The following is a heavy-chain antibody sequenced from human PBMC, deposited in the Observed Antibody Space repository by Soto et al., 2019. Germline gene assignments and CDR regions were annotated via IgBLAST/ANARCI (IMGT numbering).Heavy chain of an antibody. V-gene: IGHV3-23*01. CDR3: AKDLGVDTGTTFYYYYGMDV. D-gene: IGHD1-7*01. Sequence: GGSLRLSCAASGFTFSSYAMSWVRQAPGKGLEWVSAISGSGGSTYYADSVKGRFTISRDNSKNTLYLQMNRLRAEDTAVDYCAKDLGVDTGTTFYYYYGMDVWGQGTTVTVSS. J-gene: IGHJ6*02. CDR2: ISGSGGST. CDR1: GFTFSSYA.